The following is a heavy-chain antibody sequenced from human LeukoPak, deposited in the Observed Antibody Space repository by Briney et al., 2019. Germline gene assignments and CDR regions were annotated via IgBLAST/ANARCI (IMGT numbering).Heavy chain of an antibody. CDR3: AKGVAPAYNFGVFDY. J-gene: IGHJ4*02. CDR1: GFTVSNNY. Sequence: PWGSLRLFCSASGFTVSNNYMIWVRQAPGQGLGWVSLFHTDRETGYEDSVKGRFTMSRAGSQNTESLHMNSLRVEDTAVFYCAKGVAPAYNFGVFDYWGQGTLVTVSS. D-gene: IGHD5-24*01. CDR2: FHTDRET. V-gene: IGHV3-53*01.